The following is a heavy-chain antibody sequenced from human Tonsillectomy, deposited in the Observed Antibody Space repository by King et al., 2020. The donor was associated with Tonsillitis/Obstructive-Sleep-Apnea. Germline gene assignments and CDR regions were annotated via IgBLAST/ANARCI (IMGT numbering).Heavy chain of an antibody. CDR2: INHSGST. Sequence: VQLQQWGAGLLKPSETLSLTCAVYGGSFIGYYWNWIRQPPGKGLEWIGEINHSGSTNYNPSLKSRVTISVDTSKNQFSLKLSSVTAADTAVYYCARISAYSYGSSDYWGQGTLVTVSS. D-gene: IGHD5-18*01. V-gene: IGHV4-34*01. CDR3: ARISAYSYGSSDY. CDR1: GGSFIGYY. J-gene: IGHJ4*02.